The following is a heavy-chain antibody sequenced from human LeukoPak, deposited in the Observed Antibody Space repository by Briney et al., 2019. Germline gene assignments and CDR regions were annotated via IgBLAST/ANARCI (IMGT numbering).Heavy chain of an antibody. V-gene: IGHV4-38-2*02. CDR2: IYHSGST. CDR1: GYSISSGYY. D-gene: IGHD1-26*01. CDR3: ARDGGSYPPGSWFDP. J-gene: IGHJ5*02. Sequence: SETLSLTCTVSGYSISSGYYWGWIRQPPGKGLEWIGSIYHSGSTYYNPSLKSRVTISVDTSKNQFSLKLSSVTAADTAVYYCARDGGSYPPGSWFDPWGQGTLVTVSS.